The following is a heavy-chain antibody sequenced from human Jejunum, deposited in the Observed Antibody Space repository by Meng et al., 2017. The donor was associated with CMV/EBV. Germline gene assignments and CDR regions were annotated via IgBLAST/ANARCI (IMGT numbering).Heavy chain of an antibody. D-gene: IGHD1-14*01. CDR3: AKDQPVLDC. CDR2: IQNDGSNH. Sequence: SCAASGFSFSTYGIHWVRQAPGKGLEWVAFIQNDGSNHYGDSVKGRFTISRDISRTTVYLQMNNLRVEDTAVYYCAKDQPVLDCWGRGTLVTVSS. CDR1: GFSFSTYG. J-gene: IGHJ4*02. V-gene: IGHV3-30*02.